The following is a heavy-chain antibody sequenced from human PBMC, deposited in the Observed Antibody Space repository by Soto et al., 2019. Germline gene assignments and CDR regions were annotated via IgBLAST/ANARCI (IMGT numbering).Heavy chain of an antibody. CDR2: ISGSGTTI. CDR3: ARVFWSAYDCFDY. J-gene: IGHJ4*02. CDR1: GFMFSDYY. Sequence: PGGSLSLSCAASGFMFSDYYMNWIRQAPGKGLEWVSYISGSGTTIYYADSVKGRFTISRDNAKNSLYLQMNSLRAEDTAVYYCARVFWSAYDCFDYWGQGALVTVSS. D-gene: IGHD3-3*01. V-gene: IGHV3-11*01.